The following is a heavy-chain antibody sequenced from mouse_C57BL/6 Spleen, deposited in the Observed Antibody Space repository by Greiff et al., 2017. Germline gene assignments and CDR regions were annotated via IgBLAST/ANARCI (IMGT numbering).Heavy chain of an antibody. CDR2: IYPGSGNT. V-gene: IGHV1-76*01. J-gene: IGHJ4*01. D-gene: IGHD6-1*01. Sequence: VKLQESGAELVRPGASVKLSCKASGYTFTDYYINWVKQRPGQGLEWIARIYPGSGNTYYNEKFKGKATLTAEKSSSTAYMQLSSLTSEDSAVYFCARGASDAMDYWGQGTSVTVSS. CDR3: ARGASDAMDY. CDR1: GYTFTDYY.